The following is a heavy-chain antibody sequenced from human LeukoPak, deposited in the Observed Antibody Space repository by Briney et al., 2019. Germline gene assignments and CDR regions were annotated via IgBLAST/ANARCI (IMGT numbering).Heavy chain of an antibody. CDR1: GGSISSSSYY. Sequence: SETLSLSCTVSGGSISSSSYYWGWIRQPPGKGLEWIGSIYYSGSTYYNPSLKCPVTISVDTSRNQFSLKLSSVTAADTAVYYCARRAIFGVVIPDYWGQGTLVTVSS. J-gene: IGHJ4*02. CDR2: IYYSGST. D-gene: IGHD3-3*01. CDR3: ARRAIFGVVIPDY. V-gene: IGHV4-39*01.